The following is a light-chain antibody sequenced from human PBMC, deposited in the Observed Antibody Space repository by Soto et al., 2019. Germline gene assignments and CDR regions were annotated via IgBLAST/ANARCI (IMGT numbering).Light chain of an antibody. CDR1: TSDVGAYNY. CDR2: DVT. V-gene: IGLV2-14*03. Sequence: QSVLTQPASVSGSLGQSITISCTGTTSDVGAYNYVSWYQQHPGKAPQLVIYDVTNRPSGVSNRFSGSKSGNTASLTISGLQAEDEADYYCSSYTGSSTLVFGGGTKLTVL. CDR3: SSYTGSSTLV. J-gene: IGLJ3*02.